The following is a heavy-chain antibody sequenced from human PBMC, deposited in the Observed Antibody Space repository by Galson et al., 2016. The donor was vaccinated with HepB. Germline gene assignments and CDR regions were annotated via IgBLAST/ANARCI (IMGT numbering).Heavy chain of an antibody. CDR2: IHWNDNK. Sequence: PALVKPTQTLTLTCTLSGFSLSTSGVGVGWIRQPPGKALEWLGVIHWNDNKEYSTSLRSRLTITKDTSKNLAVLIMTNVDPVDTATYYCAHYYYYHSGFSQIFDVWGQELLVTVSS. CDR1: GFSLSTSGVG. J-gene: IGHJ3*01. CDR3: AHYYYYHSGFSQIFDV. D-gene: IGHD3-22*01. V-gene: IGHV2-5*01.